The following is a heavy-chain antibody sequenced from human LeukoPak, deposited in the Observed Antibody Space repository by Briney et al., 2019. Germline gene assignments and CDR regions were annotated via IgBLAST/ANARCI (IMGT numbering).Heavy chain of an antibody. CDR2: IYYRGST. CDR1: GGSISSGVYY. CDR3: ASGSSSSGWFDP. D-gene: IGHD6-6*01. V-gene: IGHV4-31*03. Sequence: PSETLSLTCTVSGGSISSGVYYWSWIRQHPGKGLEWIGYIYYRGSTYYNPSLKSRVTISVDTSKNQFSLKLSSVTAADTAVYYCASGSSSSGWFDPWGQGTLVTVSS. J-gene: IGHJ5*02.